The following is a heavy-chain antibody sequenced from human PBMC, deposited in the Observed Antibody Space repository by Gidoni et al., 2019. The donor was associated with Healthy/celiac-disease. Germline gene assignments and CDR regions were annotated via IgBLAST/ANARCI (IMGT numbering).Heavy chain of an antibody. CDR3: ARDRGRPIAAAGTKRYYYGMDV. D-gene: IGHD6-13*01. J-gene: IGHJ6*02. CDR1: GYTFTSYG. CDR2: ISAYNGNT. V-gene: IGHV1-18*01. Sequence: QVQLVQSGAEVKKPGASVKVSCKASGYTFTSYGISWVRQAPGQGLEWMGWISAYNGNTNYAQKLQGRVTMTTDTSTSTAYMELRSLRSDDTAVYYCARDRGRPIAAAGTKRYYYGMDVWGQGTTVTVSS.